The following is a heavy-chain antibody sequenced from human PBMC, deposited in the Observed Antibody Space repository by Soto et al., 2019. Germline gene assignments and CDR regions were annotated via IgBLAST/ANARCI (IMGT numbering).Heavy chain of an antibody. D-gene: IGHD6-13*01. CDR2: INHSGST. Sequence: SETLSLTCAVYGGSFSGYYWSWIRQPPEKGLEWIGEINHSGSTNYNPSLKSRVTISVDTSKNQFSLKLSSVTAADTAVYYCARRPRHIWQQLKYYYMDVWGKGTTVTVSS. CDR3: ARRPRHIWQQLKYYYMDV. CDR1: GGSFSGYY. V-gene: IGHV4-34*01. J-gene: IGHJ6*03.